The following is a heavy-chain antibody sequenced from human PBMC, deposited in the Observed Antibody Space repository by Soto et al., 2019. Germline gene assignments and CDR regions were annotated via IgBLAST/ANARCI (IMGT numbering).Heavy chain of an antibody. CDR2: IYYSGST. D-gene: IGHD1-7*01. CDR3: ASGGTMGAFDI. V-gene: IGHV4-61*01. J-gene: IGHJ3*02. CDR1: GGSVSSGSYY. Sequence: SETLSLTCTVSGGSVSSGSYYWSWIRQPPGKGLEWIGYIYYSGSTNYNPSLKSRVTMSVDTSKNQFSLKLSSVTAADTAVYYCASGGTMGAFDIWGQGTMVTVSS.